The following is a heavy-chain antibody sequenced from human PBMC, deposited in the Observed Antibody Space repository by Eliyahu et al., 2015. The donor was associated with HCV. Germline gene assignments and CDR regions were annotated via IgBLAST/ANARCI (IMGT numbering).Heavy chain of an antibody. V-gene: IGHV1-2*04. CDR3: ARVSWRQLERGPFDY. Sequence: QVQLVQSGAEVKKPGASVKVSCKASGYTFTGYYMHWVRQAPGQGLEWMGWINPNSGGTNYAQKFQGWVTMTRDTSISTAYMELSRLRSDDTTVYYCARVSWRQLERGPFDYWGQGTLVTVSS. CDR2: INPNSGGT. J-gene: IGHJ4*02. D-gene: IGHD1-1*01. CDR1: GYTFTGYY.